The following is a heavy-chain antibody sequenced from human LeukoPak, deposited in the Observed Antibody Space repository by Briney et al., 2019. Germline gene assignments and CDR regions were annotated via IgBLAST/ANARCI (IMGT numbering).Heavy chain of an antibody. Sequence: PSETLSLTGTVSGGSISSSSYYWGWIRQPPGKGLEWIGSIYYSGSTYYNPSLKSRVTISVDTSKNQFSLKLSSVTAADTAVYYCARVSITFGGVIAPFDYWGRGTLVTVSS. V-gene: IGHV4-39*01. CDR1: GGSISSSSYY. CDR2: IYYSGST. CDR3: ARVSITFGGVIAPFDY. J-gene: IGHJ4*02. D-gene: IGHD3-16*02.